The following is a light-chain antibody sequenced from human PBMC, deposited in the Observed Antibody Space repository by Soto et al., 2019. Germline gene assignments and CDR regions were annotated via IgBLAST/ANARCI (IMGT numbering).Light chain of an antibody. CDR3: SSFTSDRIYV. CDR1: HNDIGTYDY. J-gene: IGLJ1*01. CDR2: GVT. Sequence: QSALAQPTSVSGSPGQSITISCTGNHNDIGTYDYVSWYRQHPGRAPRLLIYGVTTRPSGISDRFSASKSGLTASLTISGLQPEDEADYYCSSFTSDRIYVFGPGTKVTVL. V-gene: IGLV2-14*03.